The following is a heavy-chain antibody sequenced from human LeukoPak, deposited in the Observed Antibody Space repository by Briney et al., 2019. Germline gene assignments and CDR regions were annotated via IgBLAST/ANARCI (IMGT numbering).Heavy chain of an antibody. J-gene: IGHJ4*02. CDR2: IYYSGST. D-gene: IGHD6-13*01. V-gene: IGHV4-31*03. CDR1: GGSISSGGYY. Sequence: SQTLSLTCTVSGGSISSGGYYWSWIRQHPGKGLEWIGYIYYSGSTYYNPSLRSRVTISVDTSKNQFSLKLSSVTAAGTAVYYCARGSHAAGMYYFDYWGQGTLVTVSS. CDR3: ARGSHAAGMYYFDY.